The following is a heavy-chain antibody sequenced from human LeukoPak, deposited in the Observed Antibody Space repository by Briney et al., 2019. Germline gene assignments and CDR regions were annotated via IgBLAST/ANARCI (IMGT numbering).Heavy chain of an antibody. Sequence: SVKVSCKASGGTFSSYAISWVRQAPGQGLEWMGGIIPIFGTANYAQKFQGRVTITADESTSTAYMELSSLRSEDTAVYYCARVPVTMIRGVIWGNYYMDVWGKGTTVTVSS. V-gene: IGHV1-69*13. CDR1: GGTFSSYA. D-gene: IGHD3-10*01. J-gene: IGHJ6*03. CDR2: IIPIFGTA. CDR3: ARVPVTMIRGVIWGNYYMDV.